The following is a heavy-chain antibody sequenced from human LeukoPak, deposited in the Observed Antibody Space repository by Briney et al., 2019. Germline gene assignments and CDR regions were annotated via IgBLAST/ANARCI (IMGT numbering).Heavy chain of an antibody. CDR3: AKCGDSSGYYDDAFDI. CDR1: GFTFSRYA. CDR2: ISGSGGST. Sequence: PGGSLRLSCAASGFTFSRYAMSWVRQAPGKGLEWVSGISGSGGSTYYADSVKGRFTISRDNSKNTPYLQMNSLRAEDTAVYYCAKCGDSSGYYDDAFDIWGQGTMVTVSS. J-gene: IGHJ3*02. D-gene: IGHD3-22*01. V-gene: IGHV3-23*01.